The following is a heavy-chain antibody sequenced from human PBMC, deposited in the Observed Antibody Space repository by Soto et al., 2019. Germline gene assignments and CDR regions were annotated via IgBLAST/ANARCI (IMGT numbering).Heavy chain of an antibody. CDR3: ARVIDYYDSSGYYRVYYFDY. D-gene: IGHD3-22*01. CDR1: GGTFSSYA. CDR2: IIPIFGTA. V-gene: IGHV1-69*13. Sequence: SVKVSCKASGGTFSSYAISWVRQAPGQGLEWMGGIIPIFGTANYAQKFQGRVTITADESTSTAYMELSSLRSEDTAVYYCARVIDYYDSSGYYRVYYFDYWGQGTLVTVSS. J-gene: IGHJ4*02.